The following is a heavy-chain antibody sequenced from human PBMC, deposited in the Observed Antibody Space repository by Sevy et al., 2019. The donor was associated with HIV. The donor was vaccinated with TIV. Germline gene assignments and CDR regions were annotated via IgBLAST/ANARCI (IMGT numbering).Heavy chain of an antibody. Sequence: ASVKVSCKASGYTFTSYDINWVRQATGQGLEWMGWMNPNSGNTGYAQNFQGRVTMTRNTSISTAYMELSSLRSEDTAVYYCARDTYYYDSSGYFIFDSWGQGTLVTVSS. CDR2: MNPNSGNT. CDR3: ARDTYYYDSSGYFIFDS. CDR1: GYTFTSYD. V-gene: IGHV1-8*01. J-gene: IGHJ4*02. D-gene: IGHD3-22*01.